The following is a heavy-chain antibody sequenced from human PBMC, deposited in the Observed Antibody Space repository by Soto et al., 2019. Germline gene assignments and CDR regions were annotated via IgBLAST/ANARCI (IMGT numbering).Heavy chain of an antibody. D-gene: IGHD3-10*01. J-gene: IGHJ6*02. CDR1: GYTFTSYD. CDR3: ARHSPPFLYGSGPWEV. Sequence: ASVKVSCKASGYTFTSYDINWVRQATGQGLEWMGWMNPNSGNTGYAQKFQGRVTMTRNTSISTAYMELSSLRSEDTAVYYCARHSPPFLYGSGPWEVWGQGTTVTVSS. V-gene: IGHV1-8*01. CDR2: MNPNSGNT.